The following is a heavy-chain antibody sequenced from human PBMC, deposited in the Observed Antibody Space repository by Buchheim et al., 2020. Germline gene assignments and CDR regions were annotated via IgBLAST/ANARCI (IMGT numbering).Heavy chain of an antibody. CDR2: ITGSGGST. Sequence: EVQLLESGGGLIQPGGSPRLSCAASGFSFSNYGLGWVRQAPGKGLEWVSVITGSGGSTYYVDSVKGRFTISRDNSKNTLFLQMNSLRVEDTAIYYCAKVMASRWYFDLWGRGTL. D-gene: IGHD5-24*01. CDR1: GFSFSNYG. CDR3: AKVMASRWYFDL. J-gene: IGHJ2*01. V-gene: IGHV3-23*01.